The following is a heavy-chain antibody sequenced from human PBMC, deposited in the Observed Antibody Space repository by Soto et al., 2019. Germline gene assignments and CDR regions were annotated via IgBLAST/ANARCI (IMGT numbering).Heavy chain of an antibody. CDR1: GFTFSSYA. J-gene: IGHJ5*02. Sequence: GGSLRLSCAASGFTFSSYAMSWVRQAPGKGLEWVSAISGSGGSTYYADSVKGRITISRDNSKNTLYLQMNSLRAEDTAVYYCAKVVYVVGDGPPDPWGQGTLVTVSS. V-gene: IGHV3-23*01. D-gene: IGHD1-20*01. CDR2: ISGSGGST. CDR3: AKVVYVVGDGPPDP.